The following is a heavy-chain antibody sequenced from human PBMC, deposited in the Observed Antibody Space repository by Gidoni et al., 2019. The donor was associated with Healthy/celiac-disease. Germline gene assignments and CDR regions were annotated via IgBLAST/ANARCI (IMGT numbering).Heavy chain of an antibody. Sequence: YSMNWVRQAPGKGLEWFSSSSSSSSYIYYADSVKGRFTISRDNAKNSLYLQMNSLRAEDTAVYYCARGSPQDIVATIINYWGQGTLVTVSS. D-gene: IGHD5-12*01. CDR3: ARGSPQDIVATIINY. CDR1: YS. J-gene: IGHJ4*02. CDR2: SSSSSSYI. V-gene: IGHV3-21*01.